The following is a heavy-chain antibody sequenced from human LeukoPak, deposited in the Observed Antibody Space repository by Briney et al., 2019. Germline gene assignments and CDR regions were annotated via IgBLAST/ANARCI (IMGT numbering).Heavy chain of an antibody. CDR1: GYTLTELS. J-gene: IGHJ4*02. Sequence: ASVKVSCKVSGYTLTELSMHWVRQAPGKGLEWMGGFDPEDGETIYAQKFQGRVTMTRDTSISTAYMELSRLRSDDTAVYYCARDLISGYSYGYVDYWGQGTLVTVSS. D-gene: IGHD5-18*01. CDR2: FDPEDGET. CDR3: ARDLISGYSYGYVDY. V-gene: IGHV1-24*01.